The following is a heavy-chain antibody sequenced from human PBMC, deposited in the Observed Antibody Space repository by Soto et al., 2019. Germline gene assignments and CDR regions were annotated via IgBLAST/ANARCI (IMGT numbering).Heavy chain of an antibody. V-gene: IGHV3-30*03. CDR3: EVDLYGGSSRFDY. CDR1: GFTFSNNG. J-gene: IGHJ4*02. CDR2: ISSDGSKK. Sequence: QVQLVESGGGVVQPGRSLRLSCVASGFTFSNNGIHWVRQAPGKGLEWVAVISSDGSKKYYADSVKGRFTISRDNSKNTLYLQMNSLSAEATAVYYCEVDLYGGSSRFDYWGQGTLVTVSS. D-gene: IGHD2-15*01.